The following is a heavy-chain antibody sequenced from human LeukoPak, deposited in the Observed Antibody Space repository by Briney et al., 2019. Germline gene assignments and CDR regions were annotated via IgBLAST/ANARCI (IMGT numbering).Heavy chain of an antibody. D-gene: IGHD3-10*01. CDR1: GFTFDDYG. V-gene: IGHV3-20*04. Sequence: AGGSLRLSCAASGFTFDDYGMSWVRQAPGKGLEWVSGINWNGGSTGYADSVKGRFTISRDNAKNSLYLQMNSLRAEDTAVYYCARFGVITMVRGVITTSYYFDYWGQGTLVTVSS. CDR2: INWNGGST. J-gene: IGHJ4*02. CDR3: ARFGVITMVRGVITTSYYFDY.